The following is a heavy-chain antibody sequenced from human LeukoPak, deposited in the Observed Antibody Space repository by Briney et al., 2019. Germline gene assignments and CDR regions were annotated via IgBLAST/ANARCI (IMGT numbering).Heavy chain of an antibody. D-gene: IGHD6-6*01. Sequence: GGSLRLSCAASGFTFDDYAMHWVRQAPGKGLEWVSGISWNSGSIGYADSVKGRFTISGDNAKNSLYLQMNSLRAEDTALYYCAKDPSIAALKYFDYWGQGTLVTVSS. CDR3: AKDPSIAALKYFDY. V-gene: IGHV3-9*01. J-gene: IGHJ4*02. CDR1: GFTFDDYA. CDR2: ISWNSGSI.